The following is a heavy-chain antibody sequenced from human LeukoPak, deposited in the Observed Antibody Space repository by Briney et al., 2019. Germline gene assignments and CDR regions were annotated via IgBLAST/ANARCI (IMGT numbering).Heavy chain of an antibody. Sequence: GGSLRLSCAVSGITLSNYGMSWVRQAPGKGLEWVAGISGSGGGTNYADSVKGRFTISRDNPKNTLYLQMNSLRAEDTAVYYCAKDVRDSSGYYDFDYWGQGTLVTVSS. V-gene: IGHV3-23*01. D-gene: IGHD3-22*01. CDR1: GITLSNYG. CDR3: AKDVRDSSGYYDFDY. CDR2: ISGSGGGT. J-gene: IGHJ4*02.